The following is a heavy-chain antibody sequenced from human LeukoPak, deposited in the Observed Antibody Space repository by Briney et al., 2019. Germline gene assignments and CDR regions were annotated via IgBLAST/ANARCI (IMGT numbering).Heavy chain of an antibody. CDR2: IAGSGDST. Sequence: PGGCLRLSRAASGFTFTSHALTWVRQVPGKGLEWVSAIAGSGDSTYYADSVKGRFTISRDSSKNTLYLQMYTLRAEDTALYYCATPAYCGGDCYSTYAFDIWGQGTMVTVSS. CDR3: ATPAYCGGDCYSTYAFDI. J-gene: IGHJ3*02. D-gene: IGHD2-21*02. V-gene: IGHV3-23*01. CDR1: GFTFTSHA.